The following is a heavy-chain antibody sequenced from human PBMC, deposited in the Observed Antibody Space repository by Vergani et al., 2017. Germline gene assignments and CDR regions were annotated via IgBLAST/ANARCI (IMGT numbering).Heavy chain of an antibody. CDR2: ISGSGGST. D-gene: IGHD3-3*01. CDR3: AKDRYYAFWSGYYTRDNWFDP. Sequence: EVQLLESGGGLVQPGGSLRLSCAASGFTFSSYAMSWVRQAPGKGLEWVSAISGSGGSTYYADSVKGRFTISRDNSKNTLYLQMNSLRAEDTAVYYCAKDRYYAFWSGYYTRDNWFDPWGQGTLVTVSS. V-gene: IGHV3-23*01. CDR1: GFTFSSYA. J-gene: IGHJ5*02.